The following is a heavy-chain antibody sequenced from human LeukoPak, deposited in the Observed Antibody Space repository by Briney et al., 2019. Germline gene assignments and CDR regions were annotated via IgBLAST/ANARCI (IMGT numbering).Heavy chain of an antibody. V-gene: IGHV3-21*01. J-gene: IGHJ4*02. Sequence: PGGSLRLSCAASGFTFSSYSMNWVRQAPGKGLEWVSSISSSSSYIYYADSVKGRFTISRDNAKNSLYLQMSSLRAEDTAVYYCARDSLPLWFGESFPFDYWGQGTLVTVSS. D-gene: IGHD3-10*01. CDR3: ARDSLPLWFGESFPFDY. CDR1: GFTFSSYS. CDR2: ISSSSSYI.